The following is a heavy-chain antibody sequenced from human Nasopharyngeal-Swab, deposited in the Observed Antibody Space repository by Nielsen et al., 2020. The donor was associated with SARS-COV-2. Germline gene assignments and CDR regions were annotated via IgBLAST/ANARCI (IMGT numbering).Heavy chain of an antibody. CDR2: IKQDGTAE. CDR3: ARSIDY. CDR1: GFTFSSYG. J-gene: IGHJ4*02. Sequence: GESLKISCAASGFTFSSYGMHWVRQAPGKGPEWVANIKQDGTAEFYVDSVKGRFTISRDNAKNSLYLQMNSLTVVDTAVYYCARSIDYLGQGTLVTVSS. V-gene: IGHV3-7*03.